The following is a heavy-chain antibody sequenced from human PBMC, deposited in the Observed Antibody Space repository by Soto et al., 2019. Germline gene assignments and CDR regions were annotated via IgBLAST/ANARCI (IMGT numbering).Heavy chain of an antibody. V-gene: IGHV4-31*03. CDR1: GGSISSGGYY. CDR2: IYYSGST. D-gene: IGHD3-10*01. Sequence: QVQLQESGPDLVKPSQTLSLTCTVSGGSISSGGYYGSWFPQHPGKGLEWIGYIYYSGSTYYNPSLKSRVTISVDTSKNQFSLKLSSVTAADTAVYYCASRRTEFDFDYWGQGTLVTVSS. CDR3: ASRRTEFDFDY. J-gene: IGHJ4*02.